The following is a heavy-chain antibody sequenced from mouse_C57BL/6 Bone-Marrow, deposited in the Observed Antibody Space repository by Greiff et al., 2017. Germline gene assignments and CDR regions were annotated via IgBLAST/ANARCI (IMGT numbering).Heavy chain of an antibody. CDR1: GFTFTSYW. CDR3: ARGNF. V-gene: IGHV1-59*01. CDR2: IDPSDSYT. Sequence: VQLQQPGAGLVRPGTSVKLSCKASGFTFTSYWMHWVKQRPGKGLEWIAVIDPSDSYTNYNHKFKGKATLTVDTSSITAHMHLSSLTSDDSTVYYCARGNFWGQGTSVTVSS. J-gene: IGHJ4*01.